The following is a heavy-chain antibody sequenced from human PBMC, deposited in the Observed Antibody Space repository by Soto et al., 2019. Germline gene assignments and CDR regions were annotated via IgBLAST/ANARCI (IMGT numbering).Heavy chain of an antibody. Sequence: SETLSLTCTISGDSFSNHYWTWIRQSPGKGLGWIGYIFHSGITDYNPSVKSRVTISIDKSRNLFSLNLTSVTAADTAVYYCARDRYFYDSRGYYRTLDSWGQGTLVTVSS. D-gene: IGHD3-22*01. CDR2: IFHSGIT. CDR1: GDSFSNHY. V-gene: IGHV4-59*11. CDR3: ARDRYFYDSRGYYRTLDS. J-gene: IGHJ5*01.